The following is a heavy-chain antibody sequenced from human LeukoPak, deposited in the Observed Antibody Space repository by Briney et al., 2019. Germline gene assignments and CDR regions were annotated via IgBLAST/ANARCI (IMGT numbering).Heavy chain of an antibody. J-gene: IGHJ6*02. CDR3: ARISAGRYGMDV. V-gene: IGHV4-31*03. CDR1: GGSVTSGGYY. D-gene: IGHD6-6*01. CDR2: VYNTGST. Sequence: SQTLSLTCTVSGGSVTSGGYYWSWIRQHPGKGLEWIGYVYNTGSTYYNPSLKSRVTISPDTSKTHFSLKVSSVTAADTAVYYCARISAGRYGMDVWGQGTTVTVSS.